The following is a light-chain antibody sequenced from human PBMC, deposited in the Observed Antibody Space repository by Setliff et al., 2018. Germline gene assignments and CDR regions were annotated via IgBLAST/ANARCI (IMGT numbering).Light chain of an antibody. Sequence: QSALTQPPSASGSPGQSLTISCAGSNRDIGAYNFVSWYQQHPGKAPRLIIYEVTKRPSGVPDRFSGSKSGNAASLTVSGLQAEDEADYYCSSYAASYNPYVFGTGTKVTVL. J-gene: IGLJ1*01. CDR1: NRDIGAYNF. CDR2: EVT. V-gene: IGLV2-8*01. CDR3: SSYAASYNPYV.